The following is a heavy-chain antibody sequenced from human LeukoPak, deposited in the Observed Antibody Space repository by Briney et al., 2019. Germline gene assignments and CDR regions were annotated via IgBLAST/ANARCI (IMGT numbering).Heavy chain of an antibody. V-gene: IGHV3-30-3*02. CDR3: AKENIVATHFDY. Sequence: GGSLRLSCAASGFTFSSYAMHWVRQAPGKGLEWVAVISYDGSNKYYADSVKGRFTISRDNSKNTLYLQMNSLRAEDTAVYYCAKENIVATHFDYWGQGTLVTVSS. D-gene: IGHD5-12*01. CDR2: ISYDGSNK. J-gene: IGHJ4*02. CDR1: GFTFSSYA.